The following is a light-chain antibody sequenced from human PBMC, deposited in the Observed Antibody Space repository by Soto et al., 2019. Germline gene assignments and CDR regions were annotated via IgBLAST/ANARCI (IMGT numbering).Light chain of an antibody. Sequence: EIVLTQSSGTLSLSPGEKYTLYCRASQGIGDTLAWYQHKPGQTHRLLIYDTSTRATGVPARFSGNRSGTEVTLTINSLQSEDFAGYNCQRNNNWPLTFGGGTKV. J-gene: IGKJ4*01. CDR2: DTS. CDR1: QGIGDT. V-gene: IGKV3-15*01. CDR3: QRNNNWPLT.